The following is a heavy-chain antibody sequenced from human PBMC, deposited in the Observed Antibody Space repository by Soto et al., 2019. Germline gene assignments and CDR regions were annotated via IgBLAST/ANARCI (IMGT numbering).Heavy chain of an antibody. D-gene: IGHD3-16*01. J-gene: IGHJ6*02. CDR1: VYIFTGYF. V-gene: IGHV1-2*04. CDR3: ARLGGDPPAYYNGMDV. Sequence: GPSVKVSCKTSVYIFTGYFMHWVRQSPGQGLEWMGWINPNSGGTNYAQKFQGWVTMTRDTSISTAYMELSRLRSDDTAVYYCARLGGDPPAYYNGMDVWGQGTTVTVSS. CDR2: INPNSGGT.